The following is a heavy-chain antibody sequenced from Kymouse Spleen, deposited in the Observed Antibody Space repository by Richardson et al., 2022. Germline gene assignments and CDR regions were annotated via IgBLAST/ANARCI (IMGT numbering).Heavy chain of an antibody. Sequence: QVQLVESGGGVVQPGRSLRLSCAASGFTFSSYGMHWVRQAPGKGLEWVAVIWYDGSNKYYADSVKGRFTISRDNSKNTLYLQMNSLRAEDTAVYYCAREGYSSGWYGDYYYYYGMDVWGQGTTVTVSS. CDR2: IWYDGSNK. V-gene: IGHV3-33*01. CDR3: AREGYSSGWYGDYYYYYGMDV. CDR1: GFTFSSYG. J-gene: IGHJ6*02. D-gene: IGHD6-19*01.